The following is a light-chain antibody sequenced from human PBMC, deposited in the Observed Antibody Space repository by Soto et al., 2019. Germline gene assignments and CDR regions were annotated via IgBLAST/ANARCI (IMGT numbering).Light chain of an antibody. CDR1: SSDVGLYNL. J-gene: IGLJ3*02. V-gene: IGLV2-23*02. CDR2: EVN. CDR3: CSYVGSSILM. Sequence: QSALTQPASVSGSPGQSITISCTGTSSDVGLYNLVSWYQQLPSKAPKLIIYEVNERPSGISDRFSGSKSGNTASLTISGLQDEDEADYYCCSYVGSSILMFGGGTKLTVL.